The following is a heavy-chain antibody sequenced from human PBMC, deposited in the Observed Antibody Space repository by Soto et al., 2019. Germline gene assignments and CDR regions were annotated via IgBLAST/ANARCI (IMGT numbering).Heavy chain of an antibody. J-gene: IGHJ4*02. D-gene: IGHD6-19*01. CDR3: AREGQWLFYFDY. CDR1: GDSVSSNSAA. Sequence: SQTLSLTCAISGDSVSSNSAAWNWIRQSPSGGLEWLGRTYYRSKWYNDYTVSVKSRITINPDTSKNQFSLQLNSVTPEDTAVYYCAREGQWLFYFDYWGQGSLVTVSS. CDR2: TYYRSKWYN. V-gene: IGHV6-1*01.